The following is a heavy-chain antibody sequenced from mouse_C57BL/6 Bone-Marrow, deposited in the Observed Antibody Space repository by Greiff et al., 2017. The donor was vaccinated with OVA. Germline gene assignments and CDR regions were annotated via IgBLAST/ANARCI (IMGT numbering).Heavy chain of an antibody. D-gene: IGHD1-1*01. J-gene: IGHJ2*01. V-gene: IGHV14-2*01. CDR3: ARPPTTVVEEDYFDY. CDR2: IDPEDGET. Sequence: VQLKQSGAELVKPGASVKLSCTASGFNIKDYYMHWVKQRTEQGLEWIGRIDPEDGETKYAPKFQGKATITADTSSNTAYLQLSSLTSEDTAVYYCARPPTTVVEEDYFDYWGQGTTLTVSS. CDR1: GFNIKDYY.